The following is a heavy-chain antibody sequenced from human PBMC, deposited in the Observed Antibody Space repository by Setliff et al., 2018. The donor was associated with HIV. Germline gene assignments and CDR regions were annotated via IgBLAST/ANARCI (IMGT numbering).Heavy chain of an antibody. CDR1: GYTFTSYA. CDR2: INAGNGNT. Sequence: ASVKVSCKASGYTFTSYAMHWVRQAPGQRLEWMGWINAGNGNTKYSQKFQGRVTFTRDPSESTAYMELSSRRSEDTAVYYCAREGKFRYYYYMDVWGKGTTVTVSS. V-gene: IGHV1-3*01. CDR3: AREGKFRYYYYMDV. D-gene: IGHD3-10*01. J-gene: IGHJ6*03.